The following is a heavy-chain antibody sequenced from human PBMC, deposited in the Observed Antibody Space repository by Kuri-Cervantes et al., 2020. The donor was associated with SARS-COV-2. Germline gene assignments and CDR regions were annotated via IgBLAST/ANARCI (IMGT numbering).Heavy chain of an antibody. CDR3: AKSRTGVGDSTDY. D-gene: IGHD1-26*01. Sequence: GGSLRLSCVGSGFIFSDYGIHWVRQAPGKGLEWVAGIWNDGSNKYFAASVKGRFTISRDNSKNTQYLQMDSLRAEATAVYYCAKSRTGVGDSTDYWGPGTLVTVSS. CDR1: GFIFSDYG. CDR2: IWNDGSNK. V-gene: IGHV3-33*06. J-gene: IGHJ4*02.